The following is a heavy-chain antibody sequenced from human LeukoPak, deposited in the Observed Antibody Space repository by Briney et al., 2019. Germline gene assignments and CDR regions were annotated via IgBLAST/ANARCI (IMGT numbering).Heavy chain of an antibody. CDR2: INHSGST. V-gene: IGHV4-34*01. D-gene: IGHD6-13*01. CDR3: ARGPIAAAGTAYYYYYMDV. J-gene: IGHJ6*03. CDR1: GGSFSGYY. Sequence: SETLSLTCAVYGGSFSGYYWSWIRQPPGKGLEWIGEINHSGSTNYNPSLKSRVTISVDTSKNQFSLKLSSVTAADTAVYYCARGPIAAAGTAYYYYYMDVWGKGTTVTVSS.